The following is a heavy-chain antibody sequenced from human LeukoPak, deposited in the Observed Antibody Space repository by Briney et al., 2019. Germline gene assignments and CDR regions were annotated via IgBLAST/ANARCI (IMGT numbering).Heavy chain of an antibody. Sequence: ASVKVSCKASGYTFTGYYLHWVRQAPGQGLDWMGWINPNSGATNYAQKFQGRVTITRDTSISTAYMELTRLRSDDTAVYYCARSSGWFDPLGQGSLVTVSS. J-gene: IGHJ5*02. V-gene: IGHV1-2*02. CDR1: GYTFTGYY. CDR3: ARSSGWFDP. CDR2: INPNSGAT. D-gene: IGHD6-19*01.